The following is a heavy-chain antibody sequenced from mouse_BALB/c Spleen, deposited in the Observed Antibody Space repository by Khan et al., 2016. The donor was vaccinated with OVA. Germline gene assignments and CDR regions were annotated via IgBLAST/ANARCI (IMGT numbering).Heavy chain of an antibody. CDR1: GFSLSNYG. CDR3: ARSYDYDVGGFAY. D-gene: IGHD2-4*01. V-gene: IGHV2-9*02. CDR2: IWTGGIT. J-gene: IGHJ3*01. Sequence: QVQLKESGPGLVAPSQSLSITCTVSGFSLSNYGIHWVRQPPGKGLEWLGVIWTGGITNYNSAPMSRLIISKDNSKSQVFLKMNRLQTDDTAIYYCARSYDYDVGGFAYWGQGTLVTVST.